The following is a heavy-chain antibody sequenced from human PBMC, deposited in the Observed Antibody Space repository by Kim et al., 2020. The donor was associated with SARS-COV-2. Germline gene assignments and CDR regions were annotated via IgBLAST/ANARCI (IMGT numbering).Heavy chain of an antibody. V-gene: IGHV3-43D*03. CDR1: GFTFEDYA. CDR2: INWDGSNI. Sequence: GGSLRLSCASSGFTFEDYAMHWVRQSPGKGLEWISVINWDGSNIQYADSVRGRFTISRDNSRNSLYLQMSSLRSEDTALYYCAKDKGPLRSPYYYYGMDVWGQGTTVTVSS. J-gene: IGHJ6*02. CDR3: AKDKGPLRSPYYYYGMDV.